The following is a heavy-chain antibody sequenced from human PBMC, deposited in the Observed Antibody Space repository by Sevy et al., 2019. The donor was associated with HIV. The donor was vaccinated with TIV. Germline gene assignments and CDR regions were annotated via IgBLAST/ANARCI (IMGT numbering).Heavy chain of an antibody. CDR2: IGTSSSTI. CDR1: GFSFSTYS. CDR3: ARVPSTWRFGMDV. V-gene: IGHV3-48*01. D-gene: IGHD3-16*01. J-gene: IGHJ6*02. Sequence: GGSLRLSCAASGFSFSTYSMNWVRQAPGKGLEWVSYIGTSSSTIYYADSVRGRFTISRDNGKNSLYLQMSSLRAADTALYYCARVPSTWRFGMDVWGQGTTVTVSS.